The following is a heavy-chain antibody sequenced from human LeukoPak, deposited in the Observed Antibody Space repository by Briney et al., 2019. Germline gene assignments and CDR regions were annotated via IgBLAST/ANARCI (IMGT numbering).Heavy chain of an antibody. D-gene: IGHD6-19*01. CDR2: ISSSSSTI. CDR3: ARENVAGTDYYYGMDV. CDR1: GFTFSSYS. V-gene: IGHV3-48*01. Sequence: GGSLRLSCAASGFTFSSYSMNWVRQAPGKGLEWFSYISSSSSTIYYADSVKGRFTISRDNAKNSLYLQMNRLRAEDTAVYYCARENVAGTDYYYGMDVWGQGTTVTVSS. J-gene: IGHJ6*02.